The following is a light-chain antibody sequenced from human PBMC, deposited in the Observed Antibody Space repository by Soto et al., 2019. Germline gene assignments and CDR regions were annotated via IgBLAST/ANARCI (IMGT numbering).Light chain of an antibody. V-gene: IGLV1-44*01. J-gene: IGLJ3*02. CDR1: SSNIGSNT. Sequence: QSVLTQTPSASGTPGQRVTISCSGSSSNIGSNTVNWYQHLPGTAPKLLIDSNNQRPSGVPDRFYGSKSGTPASLAISGLQSEDEADYYCAAWDDTLNGFWVFGGGTKLTVL. CDR2: SNN. CDR3: AAWDDTLNGFWV.